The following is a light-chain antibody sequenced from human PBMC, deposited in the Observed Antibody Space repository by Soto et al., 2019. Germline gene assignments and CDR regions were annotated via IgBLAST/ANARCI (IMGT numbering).Light chain of an antibody. J-gene: IGKJ1*01. CDR3: QQYAGSPRT. CDR2: DTS. V-gene: IGKV3-20*01. Sequence: EIVLTQSPATLSVSPGGRATLSCRASQSVGGSSLAWYQQRPGQAPRLLIYDTSNRATGIPDRFSGSGSGTDFTLTISRLEPEDFAVYYCQQYAGSPRTFGQGTKVDIK. CDR1: QSVGGSS.